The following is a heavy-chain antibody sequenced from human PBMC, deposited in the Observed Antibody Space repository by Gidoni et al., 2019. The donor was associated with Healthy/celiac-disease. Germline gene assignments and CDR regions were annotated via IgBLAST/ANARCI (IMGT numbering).Heavy chain of an antibody. CDR1: GFTFSSYA. Sequence: EVQLLASGGGLVQPGGSLRLSCAASGFTFSSYAMSWVRQAPGKGLEWVSAISGSGGSTYYADSVKGRFTISRDNSKNTLYLQRNSLRAEDTAVYYCAKRHSSGWYYGYWGQGTLVTVSS. J-gene: IGHJ4*02. CDR3: AKRHSSGWYYGY. CDR2: ISGSGGST. D-gene: IGHD6-19*01. V-gene: IGHV3-23*01.